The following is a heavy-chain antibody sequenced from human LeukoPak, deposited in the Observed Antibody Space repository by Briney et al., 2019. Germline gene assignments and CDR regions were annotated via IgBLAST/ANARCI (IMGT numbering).Heavy chain of an antibody. CDR3: ARSTTMVRGVSRRGD. J-gene: IGHJ4*02. D-gene: IGHD3-10*01. CDR1: GGSFSGYY. V-gene: IGHV4-34*01. CDR2: INHSGST. Sequence: PSETLSLTCAVYGGSFSGYYWSWIRQPPGKGLEWIGEINHSGSTNYNPSLKSRVTISVDTSKNQFSLKLSSVTAADTAVYYCARSTTMVRGVSRRGDWGQGTLVTVSS.